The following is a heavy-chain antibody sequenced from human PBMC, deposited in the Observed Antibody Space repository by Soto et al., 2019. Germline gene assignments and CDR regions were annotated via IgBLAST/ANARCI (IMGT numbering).Heavy chain of an antibody. CDR1: GGSFSGYY. Sequence: SETLSLTCAVYGGSFSGYYWSWIRQPPGKGLEWIVEINHSGSTNYNPSLKSRVTISVDTSKNQFSLKLSSVTAADTAVYYCARAYSLWSTFGYYFDYWGQGTLVTVSS. D-gene: IGHD3-10*01. CDR2: INHSGST. J-gene: IGHJ4*02. CDR3: ARAYSLWSTFGYYFDY. V-gene: IGHV4-34*01.